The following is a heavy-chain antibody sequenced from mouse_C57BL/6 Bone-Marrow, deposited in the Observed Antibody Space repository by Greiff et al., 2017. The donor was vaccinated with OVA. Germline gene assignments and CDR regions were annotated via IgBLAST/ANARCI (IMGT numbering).Heavy chain of an antibody. CDR2: ISYSGST. J-gene: IGHJ1*03. CDR3: ARGPPTVVATEWYFDV. Sequence: EVQLQESGPGMVKPSQSLSLTCTVTGYSITSGYDWHWIRHFPGNKLEWMGYISYSGSTNYNPSLKSRISITHDTSKNHFFLKLNSVTTEDTATYYCARGPPTVVATEWYFDVWGTGTTVTVSS. V-gene: IGHV3-1*01. CDR1: GYSITSGYD. D-gene: IGHD1-1*01.